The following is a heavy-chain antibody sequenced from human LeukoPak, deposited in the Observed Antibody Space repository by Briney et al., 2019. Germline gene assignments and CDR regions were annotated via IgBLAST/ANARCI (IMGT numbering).Heavy chain of an antibody. J-gene: IGHJ4*02. D-gene: IGHD4-17*01. CDR2: INHSGST. Sequence: SQTLSLTCTVSGGSISSGGYYWSWIRQPPGKGLEWIGEINHSGSTNYNPSLKSRITISVDTSKNQFSLKLSSVTAADTAVYYCARGRGYGDRRSWSYWGQGTLVTVSS. V-gene: IGHV4-30-2*01. CDR1: GGSISSGGYY. CDR3: ARGRGYGDRRSWSY.